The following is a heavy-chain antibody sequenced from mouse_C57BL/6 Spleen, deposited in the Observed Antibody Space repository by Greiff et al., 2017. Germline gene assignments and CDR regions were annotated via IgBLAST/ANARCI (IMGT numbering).Heavy chain of an antibody. CDR1: GFNIKDYY. V-gene: IGHV14-1*01. J-gene: IGHJ2*01. Sequence: EVQLQQSGAELVRPGASVKLSCTASGFNIKDYYMHWVKQRPEQGLEWIGRIDPEDGDTEYAPKFQGKATMTADPSSNTAYLQLSSLTSEDTAVYYCTALYYGSGYFDYWGQGTTLTVSS. D-gene: IGHD1-1*01. CDR3: TALYYGSGYFDY. CDR2: IDPEDGDT.